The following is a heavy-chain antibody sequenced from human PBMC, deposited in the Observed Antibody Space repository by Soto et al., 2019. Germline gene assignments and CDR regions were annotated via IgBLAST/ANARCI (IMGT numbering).Heavy chain of an antibody. CDR3: AKGSYDYGDYRTMGFDY. CDR2: ISYDGSNK. D-gene: IGHD4-17*01. CDR1: GFTFSSYG. V-gene: IGHV3-30*18. Sequence: GGSLRLSCAASGFTFSSYGMHWVRQAPGKGLEWVAVISYDGSNKYYADSVKGRFTISRDNSKNTLYLQMNSLRAEDTAVYYCAKGSYDYGDYRTMGFDYWGQGTLVTVSS. J-gene: IGHJ4*02.